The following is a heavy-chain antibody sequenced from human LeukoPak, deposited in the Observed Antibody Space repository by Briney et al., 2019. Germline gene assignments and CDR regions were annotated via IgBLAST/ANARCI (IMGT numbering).Heavy chain of an antibody. CDR1: GGSFSGYY. CDR3: ARYSNYGDYYYYYMDV. V-gene: IGHV4-59*01. CDR2: IYYSGST. D-gene: IGHD4-11*01. J-gene: IGHJ6*03. Sequence: SETLSLTCAVYGGSFSGYYWSWIRQPPGKGLEWIGYIYYSGSTNYNPSLKSRVTIAVDTSKNQFSLKLSSVTAADTAVYYCARYSNYGDYYYYYMDVWGKGTTVTVSS.